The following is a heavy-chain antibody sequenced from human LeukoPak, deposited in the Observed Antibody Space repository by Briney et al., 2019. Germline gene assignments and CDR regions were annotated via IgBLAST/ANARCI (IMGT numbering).Heavy chain of an antibody. J-gene: IGHJ5*02. CDR3: ARGHVSRRYYDSSDYLDWFDP. V-gene: IGHV1-2*02. Sequence: GSVKVSCKASGYTFTGYYMHWVRQAPGQGLEWMGWINPNSGGTNYAQKFQGRVTMTRDTSTTTLYMELSSLRSEDTAVYYCARGHVSRRYYDSSDYLDWFDPWGQGTLVTVSS. D-gene: IGHD3-22*01. CDR2: INPNSGGT. CDR1: GYTFTGYY.